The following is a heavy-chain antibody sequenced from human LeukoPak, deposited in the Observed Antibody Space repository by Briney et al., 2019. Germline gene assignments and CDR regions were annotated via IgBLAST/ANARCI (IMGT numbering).Heavy chain of an antibody. D-gene: IGHD1/OR15-1a*01. Sequence: SETLSLTCAVYGGSFSGYYWSWIRQPPGKGLEWIGEINHSGSTNYNPSLKSRVTISVDTSKNQFSLKLSSVTAADTAVYYCAIGVKDNSNKGGHWFDPWGQGTLVTVSS. CDR2: INHSGST. V-gene: IGHV4-34*01. J-gene: IGHJ5*02. CDR3: AIGVKDNSNKGGHWFDP. CDR1: GGSFSGYY.